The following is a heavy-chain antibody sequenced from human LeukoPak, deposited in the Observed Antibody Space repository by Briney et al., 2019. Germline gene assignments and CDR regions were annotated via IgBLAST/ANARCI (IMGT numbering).Heavy chain of an antibody. CDR3: ASLYYYDSSGYYKFNY. CDR2: INHSGST. D-gene: IGHD3-22*01. J-gene: IGHJ4*02. CDR1: GGSFSGYY. V-gene: IGHV4-34*01. Sequence: PSETLSLTCAVYGGSFSGYYWSWIRQPPGKGLEWIGEINHSGSTNYNPSLKSRVTISVDTSKNQFSLKLSSVAAADTAVYYCASLYYYDSSGYYKFNYWGQGTLVTVSS.